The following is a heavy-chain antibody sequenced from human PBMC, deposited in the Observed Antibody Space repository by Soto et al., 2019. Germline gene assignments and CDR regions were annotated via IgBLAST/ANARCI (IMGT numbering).Heavy chain of an antibody. Sequence: SETLSLTCTVSGGSVSTGSYDWSWIRQPPGKGLEWIGKIFFTGSAHYNPSLRNRVTMSVDTSKDQFSLTLTSVTAADTAVYYCARFITSFDYWGQGTLV. CDR1: GGSVSTGSYD. J-gene: IGHJ4*02. CDR3: ARFITSFDY. V-gene: IGHV4-61*01. D-gene: IGHD3-22*01. CDR2: IFFTGSA.